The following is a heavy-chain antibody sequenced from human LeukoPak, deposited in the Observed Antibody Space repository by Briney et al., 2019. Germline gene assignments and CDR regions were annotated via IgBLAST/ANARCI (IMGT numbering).Heavy chain of an antibody. V-gene: IGHV3-30-3*01. Sequence: PGRSLRLSCAASGFTFSSYAMHWVRQAPGKGLEWVAVISYDGSNKYYADSVKGRFTISRDNSKNTLYLQMNSLRAEDTAVYYCARENCSSTSCYSDAFDIWGQGTMVTVSS. CDR2: ISYDGSNK. D-gene: IGHD2-2*01. CDR1: GFTFSSYA. J-gene: IGHJ3*02. CDR3: ARENCSSTSCYSDAFDI.